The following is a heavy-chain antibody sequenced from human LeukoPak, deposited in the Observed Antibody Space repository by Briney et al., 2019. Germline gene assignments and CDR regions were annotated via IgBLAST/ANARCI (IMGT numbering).Heavy chain of an antibody. CDR1: GGSISSYY. Sequence: SETLSLTCTVSGGSISSYYWSWIRQPPGKGLEWIGYIYSTGSTDYNPSLKSRVTISVDTSKNQFSLKLSSVTAADTAVYYCARDRWGTGAWFDPWGQGTLVTVSS. J-gene: IGHJ5*02. V-gene: IGHV4-4*08. CDR2: IYSTGST. D-gene: IGHD3-16*01. CDR3: ARDRWGTGAWFDP.